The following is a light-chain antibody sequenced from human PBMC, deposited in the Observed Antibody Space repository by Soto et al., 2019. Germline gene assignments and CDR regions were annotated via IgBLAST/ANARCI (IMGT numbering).Light chain of an antibody. Sequence: DIQMTQSPSTPSASVGDRVTITCRASQSISNWLAWYQQKPGKAPKLLIFKASTLESGVQSRFSASGSGTEFNLNISSLQPNDFANYHCQQYDTYPLTFDQGTQVDIE. CDR1: QSISNW. CDR3: QQYDTYPLT. J-gene: IGKJ1*01. V-gene: IGKV1-5*03. CDR2: KAS.